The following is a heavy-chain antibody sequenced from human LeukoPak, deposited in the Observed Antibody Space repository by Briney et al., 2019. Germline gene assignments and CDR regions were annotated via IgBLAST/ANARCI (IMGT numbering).Heavy chain of an antibody. J-gene: IGHJ6*03. CDR1: GGSISSYY. D-gene: IGHD6-13*01. V-gene: IGHV4-59*01. CDR3: ARSPHIAAAGLYYYYYYMDV. Sequence: SETLSLTCTVSGGSISSYYWSWIRQPPGKGLEWIGYIYYSGSTNYNPSLKSRVTISVDTSKNQFSLKLSSVTAADTAVYYCARSPHIAAAGLYYYYYYMDVWGKGTTVTVSS. CDR2: IYYSGST.